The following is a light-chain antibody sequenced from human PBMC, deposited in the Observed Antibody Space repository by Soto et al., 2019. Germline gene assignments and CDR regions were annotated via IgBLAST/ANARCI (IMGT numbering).Light chain of an antibody. CDR2: LNSDGSH. Sequence: QSVLTQSPSASASLGASVNLTCTLSSGHSSYAIAWHQQHPERGPRYLMNLNSDGSHSRGGGIPDRFSGSSSGAERYLTISSLQSEDEADYYCQTWGTGFHVVFGGGTQLTVL. J-gene: IGLJ2*01. CDR1: SGHSSYA. CDR3: QTWGTGFHVV. V-gene: IGLV4-69*01.